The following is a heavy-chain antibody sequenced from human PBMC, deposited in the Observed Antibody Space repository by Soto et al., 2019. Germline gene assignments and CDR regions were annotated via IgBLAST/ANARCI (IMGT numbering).Heavy chain of an antibody. Sequence: SETLSLTCAVSGGSISSGCYSWSWIRQPPGKGLEWIGYIYHSGSTYYNPSLKSRVTISVDRSKNQFSLKLSSVTAADTAVYYCARVRAAVTTYKGYWFDPCGQGTLVTVSS. CDR1: GGSISSGCYS. J-gene: IGHJ5*02. CDR2: IYHSGST. CDR3: ARVRAAVTTYKGYWFDP. D-gene: IGHD4-17*01. V-gene: IGHV4-30-2*01.